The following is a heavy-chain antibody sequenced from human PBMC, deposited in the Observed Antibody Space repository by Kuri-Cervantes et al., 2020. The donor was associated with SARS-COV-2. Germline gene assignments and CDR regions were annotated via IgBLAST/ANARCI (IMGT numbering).Heavy chain of an antibody. V-gene: IGHV3-23*01. D-gene: IGHD3-10*01. Sequence: GESLKISCAASGFTFSSYAMSWVRQAPGKGLEWVSAISGSGGSTYYADSVKGRFTISRDNSKNTLYLQMNSLRAEDTAVYYCARKQEEWFGEFPQYGMDVWGQGTTVTVSS. CDR1: GFTFSSYA. CDR2: ISGSGGST. J-gene: IGHJ6*02. CDR3: ARKQEEWFGEFPQYGMDV.